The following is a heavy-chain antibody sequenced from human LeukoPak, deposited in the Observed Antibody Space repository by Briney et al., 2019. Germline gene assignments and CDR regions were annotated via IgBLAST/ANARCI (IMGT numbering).Heavy chain of an antibody. D-gene: IGHD3-22*01. CDR2: IISDASST. J-gene: IGHJ4*02. V-gene: IGHV3-74*01. CDR3: ARGRFNYDNSGYSSFYH. CDR1: GFTFSSYW. Sequence: QAGGSLRLSCAASGFTFSSYWMHWVRQAPGKGLFWVSCIISDASSTLYADSVKGRFTISRDNAKNTLYLQMNSLRAEDTAVYYCARGRFNYDNSGYSSFYHWGQGTLVTVSS.